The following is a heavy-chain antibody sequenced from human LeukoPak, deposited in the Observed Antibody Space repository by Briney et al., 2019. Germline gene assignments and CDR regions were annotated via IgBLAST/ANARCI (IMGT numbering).Heavy chain of an antibody. CDR3: ARGSSYSSSWYDIHYFDY. Sequence: PSETLSLTCAVYGGSFSGYYWSWIRQPPGKGLEWIGEINHSGSTNYNPSLKSRVTISVDTSKNQFSLKLSSVTAADTAVYYCARGSSYSSSWYDIHYFDYRGQGTLVTVSS. V-gene: IGHV4-34*01. J-gene: IGHJ4*02. D-gene: IGHD6-13*01. CDR2: INHSGST. CDR1: GGSFSGYY.